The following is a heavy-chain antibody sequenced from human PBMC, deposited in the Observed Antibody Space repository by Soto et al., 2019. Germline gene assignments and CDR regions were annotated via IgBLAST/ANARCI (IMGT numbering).Heavy chain of an antibody. CDR3: AKEMTSGSRLAFDY. J-gene: IGHJ4*02. CDR2: ITGDGDTT. V-gene: IGHV3-23*01. Sequence: GXSLRLSCAASGFTFSSYALNWVRQAPGKGLEWVSGITGDGDTTFYAGSVKGRFTISRDNSRNTVYLQMNSVRAEDTAVYYCAKEMTSGSRLAFDYWGQGTLVTVSS. D-gene: IGHD2-15*01. CDR1: GFTFSSYA.